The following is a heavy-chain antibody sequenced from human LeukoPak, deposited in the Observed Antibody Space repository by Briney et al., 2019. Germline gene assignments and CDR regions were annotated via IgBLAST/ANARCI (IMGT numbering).Heavy chain of an antibody. J-gene: IGHJ4*02. CDR1: GDSVPSNSGA. CDR2: TYYRSRWYN. Sequence: SQTLSLTCAISGDSVPSNSGAWNWIRQSPSRGLEWLGRTYYRSRWYNVYAESVKSRITINPDTSKNQFSLHLNSVTPEDTAVYYCTNDGMDYWGQGILVTVSS. CDR3: TNDGMDY. V-gene: IGHV6-1*01.